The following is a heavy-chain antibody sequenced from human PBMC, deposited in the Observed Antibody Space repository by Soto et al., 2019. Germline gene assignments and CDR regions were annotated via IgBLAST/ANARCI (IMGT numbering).Heavy chain of an antibody. CDR3: ANVAASLKTFDS. CDR2: DSGTGAVT. J-gene: IGHJ4*02. Sequence: EVQLLDSGGGLAQPGGSLRLSCAASGFTFGNYAMNWVRQAPGKGLEWVSTDSGTGAVTYYADAAKGRFTIPRDNSGSTLYQKMNYLRAEDTAIYFCANVAASLKTFDSWGPGTLVTVSS. D-gene: IGHD6-13*01. CDR1: GFTFGNYA. V-gene: IGHV3-23*01.